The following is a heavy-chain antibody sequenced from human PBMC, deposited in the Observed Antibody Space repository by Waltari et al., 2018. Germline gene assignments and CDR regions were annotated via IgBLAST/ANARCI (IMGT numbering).Heavy chain of an antibody. V-gene: IGHV3-9*01. Sequence: EVQLVESGGGLVQPGRSLRLSCAASGFTFDDYAMHWVRQAPGKGLEWVSGISWNRGSIGYADSVKGRFTISRDNAKNSLYLQMNSLRAEDTALYYCAKATSGWLHYFDYWGQGTLVTVSS. J-gene: IGHJ4*02. CDR1: GFTFDDYA. CDR2: ISWNRGSI. CDR3: AKATSGWLHYFDY. D-gene: IGHD5-12*01.